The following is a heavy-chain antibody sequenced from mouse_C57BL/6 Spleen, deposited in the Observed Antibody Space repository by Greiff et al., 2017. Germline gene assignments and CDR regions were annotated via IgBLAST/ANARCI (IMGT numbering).Heavy chain of an antibody. D-gene: IGHD2-4*01. Sequence: VQRVESGPGLVQPSPCLSITCTVSGFSLTSYGVHWVRQSPGQGLEWLGVIWRGGSTDYNAAFMSRLSITKDNSKSQVFFKMNSLQADDTAIYYCAKNRDDYDYAMGYWGQGTSVTVSS. CDR2: IWRGGST. CDR1: GFSLTSYG. CDR3: AKNRDDYDYAMGY. V-gene: IGHV2-5*01. J-gene: IGHJ4*01.